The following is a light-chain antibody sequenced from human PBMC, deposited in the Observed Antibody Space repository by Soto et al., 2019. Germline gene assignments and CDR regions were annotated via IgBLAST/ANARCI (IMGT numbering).Light chain of an antibody. J-gene: IGLJ1*01. CDR2: SDY. Sequence: QTVVTQPPSASGTPGQRVTISCSGSSSNIGSNTLNWYQQLPGSAPRLLIYSDYQRPSGVPGRFSGSKSGTSASLAIAGLQSEDEGDYYCAAWDDSLNGHVFGTGTQLTVL. CDR3: AAWDDSLNGHV. CDR1: SSNIGSNT. V-gene: IGLV1-44*01.